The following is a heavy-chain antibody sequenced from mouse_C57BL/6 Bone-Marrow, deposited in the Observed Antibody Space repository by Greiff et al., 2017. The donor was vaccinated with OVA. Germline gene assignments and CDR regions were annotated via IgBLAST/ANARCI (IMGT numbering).Heavy chain of an antibody. V-gene: IGHV5-9-1*02. CDR2: ISSGGDYI. CDR1: GFTFSSYA. CDR3: TRERGFITTVVSYWYFDV. J-gene: IGHJ1*03. Sequence: EVKLEESGEGLVKPGGSLKLSCAASGFTFSSYAMSWVRQTPEKRLEWVAYISSGGDYIYYADTVKGRFTISRDNARNTLYLQMSSLKSEDTAMYYCTRERGFITTVVSYWYFDVWGTGTTVTVSS. D-gene: IGHD1-1*01.